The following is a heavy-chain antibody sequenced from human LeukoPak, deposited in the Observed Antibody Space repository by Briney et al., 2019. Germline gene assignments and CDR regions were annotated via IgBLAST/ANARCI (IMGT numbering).Heavy chain of an antibody. CDR2: IKNSANFI. J-gene: IGHJ6*02. CDR1: GFTFSSYN. D-gene: IGHD2-2*03. V-gene: IGHV3-21*06. Sequence: GVSLGLSCAASGFTFSSYNMNWVRQAPGKGLEWLSSIKNSANFIYYADSVKGRFTISRDNAKNSLYLQMSSLRVEDTAVYYCARWNGDCSTTSCPYYYGMDVWGQGTTVTVSS. CDR3: ARWNGDCSTTSCPYYYGMDV.